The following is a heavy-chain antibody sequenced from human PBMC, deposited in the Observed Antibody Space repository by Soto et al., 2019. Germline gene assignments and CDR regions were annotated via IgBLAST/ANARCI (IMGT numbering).Heavy chain of an antibody. J-gene: IGHJ6*02. CDR3: ARDSGAMYSYYGMDV. CDR2: ISYDGSNK. CDR1: GFTFNSYS. D-gene: IGHD3-10*01. Sequence: QVQLVESGGGVVQPGRSLRLSCAASGFTFNSYSIHWVRQAPGKGLEWVALISYDGSNKYYADSVKGRFTISRDNSKNTLYLQMISLRAEDTAVYYCARDSGAMYSYYGMDVWGQGTTVTVSS. V-gene: IGHV3-30-3*01.